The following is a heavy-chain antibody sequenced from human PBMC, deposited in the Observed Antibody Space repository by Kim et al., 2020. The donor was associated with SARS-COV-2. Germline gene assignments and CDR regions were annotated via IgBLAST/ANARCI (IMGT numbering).Heavy chain of an antibody. Sequence: GESLKISCKGSGYSFTSYWIGWVRQMPGKGLEWMGIIYPGDSDTRYSPSFQGQVTISADKSISTAYLQWSSLKASDTAMYYCAILRIRNIMITFGGADWYFDLWGRGTLVTVSS. V-gene: IGHV5-51*01. D-gene: IGHD3-16*01. CDR1: GYSFTSYW. J-gene: IGHJ2*01. CDR2: IYPGDSDT. CDR3: AILRIRNIMITFGGADWYFDL.